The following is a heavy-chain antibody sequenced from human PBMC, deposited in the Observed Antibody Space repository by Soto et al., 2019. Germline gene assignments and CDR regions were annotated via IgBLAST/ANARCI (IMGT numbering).Heavy chain of an antibody. CDR3: ARVMGDIVVVPSTRNWFDP. V-gene: IGHV4-4*07. J-gene: IGHJ5*02. CDR1: GGPISSYY. D-gene: IGHD2-2*01. CDR2: IYTSGST. Sequence: QVQLQESGPGLVKPSETLSLTCTVSGGPISSYYWSWIRQPAGKGLEWIGRIYTSGSTNYNPSINGRVAMSVHTSKNQFSLKLSSVTAADTAVYYCARVMGDIVVVPSTRNWFDPWGQGTLVTVSS.